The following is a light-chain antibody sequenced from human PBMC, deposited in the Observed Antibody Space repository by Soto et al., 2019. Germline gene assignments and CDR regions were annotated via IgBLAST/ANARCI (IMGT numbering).Light chain of an antibody. V-gene: IGKV1-27*01. J-gene: IGKJ3*01. CDR3: QKYSSVPV. Sequence: DIQRTQSPTSLSASVRDRVTITCRASQDIRNFVAWYQQKPGKAPKLLIYAASTLQSGVPSRFSGSGSGTAFTLTNNSLQPEDGATYSCQKYSSVPVFGPGTKVEIK. CDR1: QDIRNF. CDR2: AAS.